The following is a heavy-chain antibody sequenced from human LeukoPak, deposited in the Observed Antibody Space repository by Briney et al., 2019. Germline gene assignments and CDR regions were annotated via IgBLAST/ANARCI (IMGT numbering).Heavy chain of an antibody. V-gene: IGHV3-23*01. D-gene: IGHD6-19*01. CDR1: GFIFSTYG. Sequence: GGSLRLSCAASGFIFSTYGMRWVRQAPGKGLEWVSSISGSGGTTFYADSVKGRFTISRDNSKNTLYLQMNSLRAEDTAAYYCANAGPGYNSASNYYYGMDVWGQATTVTVSS. CDR2: ISGSGGTT. CDR3: ANAGPGYNSASNYYYGMDV. J-gene: IGHJ6*02.